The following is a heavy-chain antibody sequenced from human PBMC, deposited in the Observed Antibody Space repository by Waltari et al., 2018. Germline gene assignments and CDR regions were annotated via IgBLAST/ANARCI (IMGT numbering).Heavy chain of an antibody. CDR2: FDPERRDT. Sequence: VQLIQSGAEVKKPGASVRLSCKVSGYSLTECSIHWVRQPPGKGLEWMGGFDPERRDTTYAQRFQGRVTMTEDTSTDTAYMELRSLTSDDTAVFYCATDWGYCSDDSCYVGERGDYWGQGTLVTVSS. J-gene: IGHJ4*02. V-gene: IGHV1-24*01. D-gene: IGHD2-15*01. CDR1: GYSLTECS. CDR3: ATDWGYCSDDSCYVGERGDY.